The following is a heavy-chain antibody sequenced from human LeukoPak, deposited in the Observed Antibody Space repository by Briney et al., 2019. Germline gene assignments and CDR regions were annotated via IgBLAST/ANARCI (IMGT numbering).Heavy chain of an antibody. J-gene: IGHJ3*02. V-gene: IGHV1-69*04. Sequence: WASVKVSCKASGGTFGSYTISWVRQAPGQGLEWMGRIIPILGIANYAQKFQGRVTITADKSTSTAYMELSSLRSEDTAVYYCARDRGDIVVVPAASGAFDIWGQGTMVTVSS. CDR1: GGTFGSYT. CDR2: IIPILGIA. D-gene: IGHD2-2*01. CDR3: ARDRGDIVVVPAASGAFDI.